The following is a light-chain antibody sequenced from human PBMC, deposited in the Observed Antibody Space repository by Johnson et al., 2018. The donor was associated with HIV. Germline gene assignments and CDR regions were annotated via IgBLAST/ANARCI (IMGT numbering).Light chain of an antibody. CDR2: ENN. CDR3: GTWDSSLMAYV. Sequence: QSVLTQPPSVSAAPGQKVTISCSGSSSNIGNNYVSWYQQLPGTAPTLLIYENNKRPTGIPDRFSGSKSGTSATLVITGLQTGDEADYYCGTWDSSLMAYVFGTGTKVTVL. CDR1: SSNIGNNY. V-gene: IGLV1-51*02. J-gene: IGLJ1*01.